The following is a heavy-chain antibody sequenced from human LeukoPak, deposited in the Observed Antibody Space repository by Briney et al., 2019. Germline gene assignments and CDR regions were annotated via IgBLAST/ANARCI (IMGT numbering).Heavy chain of an antibody. CDR1: GFTFDRHT. V-gene: IGHV3-43*01. CDR2: IGWDGTNI. J-gene: IGHJ6*02. CDR3: TKDMEWGMDV. D-gene: IGHD3-3*01. Sequence: GGSLRLSCAASGFTFDRHTMHWVRQPPGRGPEWVSLIGWDGTNIDYADSVKGRFTISRDNSKNFVYLQMHSLRTEDTALYYCTKDMEWGMDVWGQGTTVIVSS.